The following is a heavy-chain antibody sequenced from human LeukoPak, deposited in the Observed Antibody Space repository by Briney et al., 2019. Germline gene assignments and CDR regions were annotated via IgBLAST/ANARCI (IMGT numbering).Heavy chain of an antibody. V-gene: IGHV3-48*01. CDR1: GFTFSSYS. Sequence: GGSLRLSCAASGFTFSSYSMNWVRQAPGKGLEWVSYITGSLSTIYYADSVKGRFTISRDNAKDSVYLQMNSLRLEDTAVYYCARTGLGMYSFDYWGQGILVTVSS. J-gene: IGHJ4*02. CDR2: ITGSLSTI. CDR3: ARTGLGMYSFDY. D-gene: IGHD3/OR15-3a*01.